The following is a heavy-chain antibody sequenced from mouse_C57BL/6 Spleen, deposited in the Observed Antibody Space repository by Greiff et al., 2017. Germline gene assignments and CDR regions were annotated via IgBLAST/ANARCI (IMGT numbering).Heavy chain of an antibody. CDR1: GYTFTSYG. CDR2: IYPRSGNT. V-gene: IGHV1-81*01. D-gene: IGHD2-2*01. J-gene: IGHJ4*01. CDR3: ARGWLRPDPYAMDY. Sequence: QVQLKQSGAELARPGASVKLSCKASGYTFTSYGISWVKQRTGQGLEWIGEIYPRSGNTYYNEKFKGKATLTADKSSSTAYMELRSLTSEDSAVYFCARGWLRPDPYAMDYWGQGTSVTVSS.